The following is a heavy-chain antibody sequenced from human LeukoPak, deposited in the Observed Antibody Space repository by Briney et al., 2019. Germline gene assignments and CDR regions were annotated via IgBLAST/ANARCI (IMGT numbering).Heavy chain of an antibody. CDR2: IYYSVST. CDR3: ARDYNPTNF. Sequence: SETLSLTCTVSGDSISSYYWSWIRQPPGKGLEWIGHIYYSVSTSYNPSLKSRVSISVDTSKNQFSLKLSSVTAADTAVYYCARDYNPTNFWGQGTLVTVSS. CDR1: GDSISSYY. J-gene: IGHJ4*02. V-gene: IGHV4-59*13. D-gene: IGHD1-1*01.